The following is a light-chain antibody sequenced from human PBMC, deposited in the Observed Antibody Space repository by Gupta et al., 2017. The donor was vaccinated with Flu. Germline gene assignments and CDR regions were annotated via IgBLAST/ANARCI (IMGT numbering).Light chain of an antibody. Sequence: QSVLTQPPSASGTPGQRVTISGSGRSSNIGSNTVNWYQQLPGTAPKLLIYSDNQRPSGVPDRFSGSKSGTSASLAISGLQSEDEADYYCAAWDDSLTGYVFGTGTKVTVL. CDR1: SSNIGSNT. J-gene: IGLJ1*01. CDR3: AAWDDSLTGYV. V-gene: IGLV1-44*01. CDR2: SDN.